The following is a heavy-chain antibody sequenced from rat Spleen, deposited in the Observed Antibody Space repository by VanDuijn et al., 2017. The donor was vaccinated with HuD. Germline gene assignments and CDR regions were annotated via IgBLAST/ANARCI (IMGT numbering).Heavy chain of an antibody. D-gene: IGHD1-9*01. V-gene: IGHV5-31*01. CDR3: TRDMNTMGITTDVMDA. CDR2: ITNTGGST. J-gene: IGHJ4*01. CDR1: GFTFNNYW. Sequence: EVQLVESGGGLVQPGRSLKLSCVASGFTFNNYWMTWIRQAPGKGLEWVASITNTGGSTYYPDSVKGRFTISRDNAKSTLYLQMNSLRSEDTATYYCTRDMNTMGITTDVMDAWGQGASVTVSS.